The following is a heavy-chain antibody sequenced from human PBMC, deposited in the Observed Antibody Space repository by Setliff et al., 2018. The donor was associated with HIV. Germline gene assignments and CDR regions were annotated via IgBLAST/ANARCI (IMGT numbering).Heavy chain of an antibody. Sequence: SETLSLTCTVSGDPINSHYWSWIRQPPGEGLEWIGHISYNEYTNYIPSLKSRVTISLDTSKKHFSLDLYSVTAADTAVYYCARDHNSGTLHAFDLWGQGTKVTVSS. CDR1: GDPINSHY. J-gene: IGHJ3*01. V-gene: IGHV4-59*11. D-gene: IGHD1-26*01. CDR3: ARDHNSGTLHAFDL. CDR2: ISYNEYT.